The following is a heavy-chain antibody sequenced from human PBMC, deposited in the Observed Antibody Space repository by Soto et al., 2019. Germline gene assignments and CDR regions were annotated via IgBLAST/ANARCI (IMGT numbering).Heavy chain of an antibody. CDR2: IYPGDFDT. V-gene: IGHV5-51*01. D-gene: IGHD2-15*01. J-gene: IGHJ4*02. Sequence: PGESLKISCKASGYSFTNYWIGWVRQMPGKGLEWMGIIYPGDFDTTYSPSFQGQVTISADKSISTAYLQWSSLKASDTAMYYCARTAYCSAGSCYRRGFDYWGQGTLVTVSS. CDR1: GYSFTNYW. CDR3: ARTAYCSAGSCYRRGFDY.